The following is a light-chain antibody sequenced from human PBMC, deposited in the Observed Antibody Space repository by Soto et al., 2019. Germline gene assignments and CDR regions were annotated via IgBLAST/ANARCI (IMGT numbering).Light chain of an antibody. CDR1: QSVSSSY. J-gene: IGKJ2*01. Sequence: EIVLTQSPGTLSLSPGDRATLSCRASQSVSSSYLAWYQQKPGQAPRLLIYGASSRAAGIPDRFSGRGSGTDFTLTISRLEPEDFAVYYCQQYGRSPRTFGQGTKLEIK. CDR2: GAS. V-gene: IGKV3-20*01. CDR3: QQYGRSPRT.